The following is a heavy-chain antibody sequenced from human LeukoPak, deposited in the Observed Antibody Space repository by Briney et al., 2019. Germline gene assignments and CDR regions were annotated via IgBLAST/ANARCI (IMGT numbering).Heavy chain of an antibody. D-gene: IGHD3-10*01. CDR1: GFTFGTYW. Sequence: PGGSPRLSCGASGFTFGTYWMHWVRQAPGKGLVWVSGINSDGGTTTYADSVKGRFTISRDNAKNTLYLQMNNLRAEDTAIYYCATDSYVSGSYYRLFYWGQGTLVTVSS. V-gene: IGHV3-74*01. CDR3: ATDSYVSGSYYRLFY. CDR2: INSDGGTT. J-gene: IGHJ4*02.